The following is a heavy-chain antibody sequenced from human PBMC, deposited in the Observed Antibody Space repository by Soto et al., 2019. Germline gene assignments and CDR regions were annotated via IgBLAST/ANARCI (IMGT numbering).Heavy chain of an antibody. D-gene: IGHD1-26*01. CDR1: GGSISSGGYS. CDR3: AKILGIVGYTYGMDV. J-gene: IGHJ6*01. Sequence: SETMSLTCALSGGSISSGGYSWRSIRQSPGKALEWVGNIYRSGSTYYNPSLKSRVTRAVDTSKNQLSLNLSSVTAAGTAVYYCAKILGIVGYTYGMDVWGQGTTVT. V-gene: IGHV4-30-2*06. CDR2: IYRSGST.